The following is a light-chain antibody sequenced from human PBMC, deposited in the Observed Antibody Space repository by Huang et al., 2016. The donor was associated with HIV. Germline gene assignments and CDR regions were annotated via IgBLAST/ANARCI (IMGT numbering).Light chain of an antibody. V-gene: IGKV1-8*01. CDR3: QQYDIHPLT. Sequence: IRMTQSPSSLSASSGDRVTITCRANQDINNFLAWYQQRPGSVPKLLIDAASTLQSGVASRFSGKGSGTDFTLTIGCLHAEDVATYYCQQYDIHPLTFGPGTRVDIK. CDR1: QDINNF. CDR2: AAS. J-gene: IGKJ3*01.